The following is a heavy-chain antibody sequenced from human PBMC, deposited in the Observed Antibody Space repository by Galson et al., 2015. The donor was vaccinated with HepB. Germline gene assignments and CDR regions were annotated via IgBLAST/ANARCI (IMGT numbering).Heavy chain of an antibody. Sequence: SLRLSCAASGFTFTTYTMHWVRQAPGKGLEWVALISYDASNAYYADSVKGRFTVSRDKSRNTLDLRMSSLRADDTAVYYCARDLGGLRMGEYGMDVWGQGTTVIVSS. CDR1: GFTFTTYT. CDR2: ISYDASNA. J-gene: IGHJ6*02. D-gene: IGHD3-16*01. CDR3: ARDLGGLRMGEYGMDV. V-gene: IGHV3-30*03.